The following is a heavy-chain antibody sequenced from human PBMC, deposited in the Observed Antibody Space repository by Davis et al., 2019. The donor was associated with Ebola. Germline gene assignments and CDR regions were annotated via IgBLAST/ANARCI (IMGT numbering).Heavy chain of an antibody. J-gene: IGHJ6*02. CDR3: ARRTAGITLSFYAMDV. V-gene: IGHV3-7*01. CDR1: GFTFSSYW. D-gene: IGHD1-1*01. CDR2: IKQDGSEK. Sequence: PGGSLRLSCAASGFTFSSYWMSWVRQAPGKGLEWVANIKQDGSEKYYVDSVKGRFTISRDNAKDSLFLQMDSLRAEDTAVYYCARRTAGITLSFYAMDVWGQGTTVTVS.